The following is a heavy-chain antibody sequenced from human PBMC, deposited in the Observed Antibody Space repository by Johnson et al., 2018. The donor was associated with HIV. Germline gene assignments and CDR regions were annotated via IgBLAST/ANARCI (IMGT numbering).Heavy chain of an antibody. CDR2: TWFDGSNK. CDR1: GFTFSNYG. V-gene: IGHV3-33*01. Sequence: QVQLVESGGGVVQPGRSLRLSCAASGFTFSNYGMHWVRQAPGKGLEWVAVTWFDGSNKYYSDSVKGRFTISRDNSKKTLYLQMNNLRVEDTAMFFCARGRLLDAFDIWGQGTMVTVSS. D-gene: IGHD2-15*01. J-gene: IGHJ3*02. CDR3: ARGRLLDAFDI.